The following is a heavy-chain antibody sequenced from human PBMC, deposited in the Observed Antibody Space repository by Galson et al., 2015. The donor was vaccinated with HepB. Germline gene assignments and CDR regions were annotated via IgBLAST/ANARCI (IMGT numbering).Heavy chain of an antibody. D-gene: IGHD2-2*01. J-gene: IGHJ3*01. V-gene: IGHV1-69*13. CDR2: IVPISRTA. CDR1: GGTFSSYG. Sequence: SVKVSCKASGGTFSSYGFSWVRQAPGQGLDWMGGIVPISRTASYAQKFQGRLTVAAYESSTTVFMELSSLKSEDTAVYYCASRRSTSCLVCAGDAFDVWAKGQWSPSLQ. CDR3: ASRRSTSCLVCAGDAFDV.